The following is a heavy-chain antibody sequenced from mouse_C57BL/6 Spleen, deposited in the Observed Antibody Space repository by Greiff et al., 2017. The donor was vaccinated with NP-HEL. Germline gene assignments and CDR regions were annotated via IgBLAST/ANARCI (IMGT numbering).Heavy chain of an antibody. V-gene: IGHV1-80*01. CDR2: IYPGDGDT. Sequence: VQLQQSGAELVKPGASVKISCKASGYAFSSYWMNWVKQRPGKGLEWIGQIYPGDGDTNYNGKFKGKATLTADKSSSTAYMQLSSLTSEDSAVYFCARSGPYDGYYFDYWGQGTTLTVSS. J-gene: IGHJ2*01. D-gene: IGHD2-12*01. CDR1: GYAFSSYW. CDR3: ARSGPYDGYYFDY.